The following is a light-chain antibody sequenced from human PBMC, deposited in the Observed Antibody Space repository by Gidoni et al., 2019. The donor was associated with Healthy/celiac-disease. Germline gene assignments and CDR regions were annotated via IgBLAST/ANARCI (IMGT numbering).Light chain of an antibody. CDR1: NSGSKS. CDR3: QVWDSSSDHVV. CDR2: DDS. Sequence: SYFLTQPPSVSVAPGKTARITGGGNNSGSKSVHWYKKKPGQAPVLVVYDDSDRPSGIPERFSGSNSGNTATLTISRVEAGDEADYYCQVWDSSSDHVVFGGGTKLTVL. J-gene: IGLJ2*01. V-gene: IGLV3-21*03.